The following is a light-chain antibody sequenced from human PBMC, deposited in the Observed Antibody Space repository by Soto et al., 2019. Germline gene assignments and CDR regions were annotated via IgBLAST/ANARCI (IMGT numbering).Light chain of an antibody. V-gene: IGKV3-20*01. CDR3: QQYGSSLFT. CDR1: QSVSSSY. CDR2: GAS. Sequence: EIVLTQSPGTLSLSPGERATLSCRASQSVSSSYLAWYQQKPGQAPRLLIYGASSRATGIPDRFSGSGSGTGFTLTISRLEPEDFAVYYCQQYGSSLFTFGQGTRLVIK. J-gene: IGKJ5*01.